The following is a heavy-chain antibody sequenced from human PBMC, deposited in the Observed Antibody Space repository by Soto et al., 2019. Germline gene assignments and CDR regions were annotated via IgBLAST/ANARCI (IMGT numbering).Heavy chain of an antibody. V-gene: IGHV4-34*01. CDR3: AREDKNGSPRGWFDP. D-gene: IGHD1-26*01. J-gene: IGHJ5*02. Sequence: SETLSLTCAVYGGSFIGYYWSWILQPPGKGLEWIGEINHSGSTNYNPSLKSRVTISVDTSKNQFSLKLSSVTAADTAVYYCAREDKNGSPRGWFDPWGQGTLVTVSS. CDR2: INHSGST. CDR1: GGSFIGYY.